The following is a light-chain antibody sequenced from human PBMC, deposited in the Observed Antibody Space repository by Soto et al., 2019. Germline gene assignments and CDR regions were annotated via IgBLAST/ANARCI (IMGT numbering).Light chain of an antibody. V-gene: IGKV3-20*01. Sequence: EIVLTQSPGTLSLSPGERVTLSCRASQSVTSSYLSWYQQKPGQAPRLLIYGASTRATGIPDRFSGSGSGTDLTLTISRLEPEDFAVYYCQQYGSSRLTFGGGTKVEIK. J-gene: IGKJ4*01. CDR3: QQYGSSRLT. CDR1: QSVTSSY. CDR2: GAS.